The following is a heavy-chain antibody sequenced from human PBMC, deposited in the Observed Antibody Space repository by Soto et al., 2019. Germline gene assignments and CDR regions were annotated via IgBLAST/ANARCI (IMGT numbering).Heavy chain of an antibody. J-gene: IGHJ6*02. CDR2: TRSNGEYT. Sequence: LSLSCAGSVFTFSDYAMTWVRQAPGKGLEWVSTTRSNGEYTYYGDSAKGRFTVSRDNSKNTLYLEMSSVRAEDTAVYYCAKDSRNVAVSAARVYGMDVWGQGTTVTVSS. CDR1: VFTFSDYA. V-gene: IGHV3-23*01. D-gene: IGHD2-2*01. CDR3: AKDSRNVAVSAARVYGMDV.